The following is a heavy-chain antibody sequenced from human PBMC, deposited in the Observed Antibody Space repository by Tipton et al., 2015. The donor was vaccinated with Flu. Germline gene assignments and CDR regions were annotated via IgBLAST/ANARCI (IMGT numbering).Heavy chain of an antibody. Sequence: TLSLTCTVSGGSIGSYYWSWIRQPPGKGLEWIGYIYYSGSTNYNPSLKSRVTISVDTSKNQFSLKLSSVTAADTAVYYCARESPELELGGLDIWGQGTMVTVSS. CDR1: GGSIGSYY. CDR3: ARESPELELGGLDI. D-gene: IGHD1-7*01. J-gene: IGHJ3*02. CDR2: IYYSGST. V-gene: IGHV4-59*01.